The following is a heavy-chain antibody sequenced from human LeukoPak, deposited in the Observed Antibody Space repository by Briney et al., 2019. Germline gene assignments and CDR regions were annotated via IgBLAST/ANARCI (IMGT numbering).Heavy chain of an antibody. CDR1: GGSFSGYY. J-gene: IGHJ6*02. Sequence: SETLSLTCAVYGGSFSGYYWSWIRQPPGKGLEWIGEINHSGSTNYNPSLKSRVTISVDTSKNQFSLKLSSVTAADTAVYYCARGNEVYYYGMDVWGQGTTVTVSS. D-gene: IGHD1-1*01. CDR3: ARGNEVYYYGMDV. V-gene: IGHV4-34*01. CDR2: INHSGST.